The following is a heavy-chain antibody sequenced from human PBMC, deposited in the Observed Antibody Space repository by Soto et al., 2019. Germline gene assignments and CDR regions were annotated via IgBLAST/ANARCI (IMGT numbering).Heavy chain of an antibody. J-gene: IGHJ4*02. V-gene: IGHV4-59*01. CDR3: ARRPYRGSYRYGYFDY. CDR2: IYYSGST. Sequence: PSETLSLTCTVSGGSISSYYWSWIRQPPGKGLEWIGYIYYSGSTNYNPSLKSRVTISVDTSKNQFSLKLSSVTAADTAVYYCARRPYRGSYRYGYFDYWGQGTMVTVSS. CDR1: GGSISSYY. D-gene: IGHD3-16*02.